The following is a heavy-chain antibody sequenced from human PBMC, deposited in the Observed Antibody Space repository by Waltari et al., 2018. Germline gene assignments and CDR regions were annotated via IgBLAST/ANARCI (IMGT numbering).Heavy chain of an antibody. J-gene: IGHJ6*02. CDR3: ARGNSAMVGMDV. Sequence: QLQLQESGPGLVKPSETLSLTCTVSGGSISSSSYYWGWIRQPPGKGLEWIGSIYYSGSTYYNPSIKRRVTISVDTSKNQFSLKLSSVTAADTAVYYCARGNSAMVGMDVWGQGTTVTVSS. V-gene: IGHV4-39*07. D-gene: IGHD1-7*01. CDR1: GGSISSSSYY. CDR2: IYYSGST.